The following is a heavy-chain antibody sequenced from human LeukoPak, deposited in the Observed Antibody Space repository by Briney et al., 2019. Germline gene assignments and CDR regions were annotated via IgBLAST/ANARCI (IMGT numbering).Heavy chain of an antibody. Sequence: GGSLRLSCAASGFTFSSYWMNWVRQAPWKGLVWVSRINADGSSTSYADSVKGRFTISRDNAKNTLYLQINSLGAEDTAVYYCAKGGPSRSQWLLLNYWGQGTLVTVSS. CDR1: GFTFSSYW. CDR3: AKGGPSRSQWLLLNY. D-gene: IGHD6-19*01. J-gene: IGHJ4*02. CDR2: INADGSST. V-gene: IGHV3-74*01.